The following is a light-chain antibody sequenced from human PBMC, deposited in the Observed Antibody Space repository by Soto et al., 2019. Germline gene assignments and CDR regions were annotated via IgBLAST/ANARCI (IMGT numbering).Light chain of an antibody. CDR1: QSLLHSNGYNY. CDR3: MQALQTPAT. J-gene: IGKJ1*01. Sequence: DIVMTQSPLSLPVTPGEPASISCRSSQSLLHSNGYNYLDWYLQKPGQSPQLLIYLGSNRAPGVPDRVSGSGSGTDFTLKISRVEAEDVGVYYCMQALQTPATFGQGTKVEIK. CDR2: LGS. V-gene: IGKV2-28*01.